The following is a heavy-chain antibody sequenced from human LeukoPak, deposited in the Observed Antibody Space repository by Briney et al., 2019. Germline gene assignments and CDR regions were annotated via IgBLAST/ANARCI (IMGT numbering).Heavy chain of an antibody. CDR2: INPSGGST. CDR3: ARDPITIGPSAYVGWFDP. CDR1: GYTFTSYY. V-gene: IGHV1-46*01. J-gene: IGHJ5*02. Sequence: ASVKVSCKASGYTFTSYYMHWVRQAPGQGLEWMGVINPSGGSTSYAQKFQGRVTMTRDTSTSTVYMELSSLRSEDTAVYYCARDPITIGPSAYVGWFDPWGQGTLVTVSS. D-gene: IGHD3-9*01.